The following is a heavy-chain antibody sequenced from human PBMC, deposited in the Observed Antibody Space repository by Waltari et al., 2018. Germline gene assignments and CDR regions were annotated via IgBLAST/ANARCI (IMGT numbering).Heavy chain of an antibody. CDR1: GGSFSGYY. V-gene: IGHV4-34*01. CDR2: INQRGGT. CDR3: ARGGSYRLGDYYYYYGMDV. D-gene: IGHD3-16*02. Sequence: QVQLQQWGAGLLKPSETLSLTCAVYGGSFSGYYWSWIRQPPGKGLEWIGEINQRGGTHYSPSLKSRVTISGDTSKNQFSLKLSSVTAADTAVYYCARGGSYRLGDYYYYYGMDVWGQGTTVTVSS. J-gene: IGHJ6*02.